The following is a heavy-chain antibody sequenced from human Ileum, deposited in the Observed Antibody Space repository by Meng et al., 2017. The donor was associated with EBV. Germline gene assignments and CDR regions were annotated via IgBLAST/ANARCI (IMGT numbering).Heavy chain of an antibody. CDR3: ARGAYRGTVTTPSGN. D-gene: IGHD4-17*01. CDR2: INAGNGNT. Sequence: QVQLSQAADKVKKPGAPVKFSSKASVYTFTSYVMHWVRQAPGQRLEGMGWINAGNGNTKYSQKFQGRVTITRDTSASTAYMELSSLRSEDTAVYYCARGAYRGTVTTPSGNWGQGTLVTVSS. V-gene: IGHV1-3*01. J-gene: IGHJ4*02. CDR1: VYTFTSYV.